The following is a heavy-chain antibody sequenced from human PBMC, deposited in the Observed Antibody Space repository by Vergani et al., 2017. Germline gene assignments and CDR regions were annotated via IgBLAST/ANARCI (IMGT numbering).Heavy chain of an antibody. D-gene: IGHD6-13*01. CDR1: GGSISSGGYY. CDR2: IYYSGTT. J-gene: IGHJ5*02. V-gene: IGHV4-31*03. CDR3: ARSSLSSTYNWFDP. Sequence: QVQLQESGPGLVKPSQTLSLTCTVSGGSISSGGYYWSWLRRHPGKGLEWIGYIYYSGTTYYNPPRKSRVTISVDTSNNQFSLKLSSVTAADTAVYYCARSSLSSTYNWFDPWGQGTLVTVSS.